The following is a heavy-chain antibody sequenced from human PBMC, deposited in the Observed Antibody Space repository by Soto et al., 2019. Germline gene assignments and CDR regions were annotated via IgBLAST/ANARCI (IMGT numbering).Heavy chain of an antibody. CDR3: ARGGSYGDY. CDR1: GFIFSNYW. J-gene: IGHJ4*02. D-gene: IGHD1-26*01. Sequence: EVQLVESGGDLVQPGGSLRLSCDASGFIFSNYWMYWVRQTPGKGLVWVSRIDTDGSNTNYGDSVKGRFTIFRDNAKNTLYLQMNSLTVEDTAVYYCARGGSYGDYWGQGTLVTVSS. V-gene: IGHV3-74*01. CDR2: IDTDGSNT.